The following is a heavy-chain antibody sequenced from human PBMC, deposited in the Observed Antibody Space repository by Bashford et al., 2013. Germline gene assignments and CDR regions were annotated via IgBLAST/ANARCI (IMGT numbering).Heavy chain of an antibody. V-gene: IGHV3-7*01. Sequence: GGSLRLSCAASGFTFSNSWMTWVRQAPGKGLELVATIKPDGSDTYYVDSVKGRFTVSKDNAKNSLYLQMNSLRVEDTAVFYCARNWKYDTFDIWGQGTMVTVSS. CDR1: GFTFSNSW. CDR2: IKPDGSDT. D-gene: IGHD1-7*01. CDR3: ARNWKYDTFDI. J-gene: IGHJ3*02.